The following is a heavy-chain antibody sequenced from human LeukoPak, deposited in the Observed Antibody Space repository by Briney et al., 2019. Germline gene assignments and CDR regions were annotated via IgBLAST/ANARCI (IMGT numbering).Heavy chain of an antibody. J-gene: IGHJ4*02. Sequence: SETLSLTCTVSGGSISSYYWSWIRQPPGKGLEWIGYIYHSGSTYYNPSLKSRVTISVDRSKNQFSLKLSSVTAADTAVYYCARESLDYSNYHFDYWGQGTLVTVSS. D-gene: IGHD4-11*01. CDR1: GGSISSYY. CDR2: IYHSGST. V-gene: IGHV4-59*12. CDR3: ARESLDYSNYHFDY.